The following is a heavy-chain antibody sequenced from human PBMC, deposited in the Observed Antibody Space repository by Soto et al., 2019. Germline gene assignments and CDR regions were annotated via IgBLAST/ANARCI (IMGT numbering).Heavy chain of an antibody. CDR2: ISGYNGNT. Sequence: QVQLVQSGAEVKRPGASVKVSCKASGFSFASFTPYGITWVRQAPGQGLEWMGGISGYNGNTNYAQKLQGRLTMTTDTSTGTVYMELMSLRSDDTAVYYCARGGYSGNDPRYYYYYGLDVWGQGTTVTVSS. J-gene: IGHJ6*02. V-gene: IGHV1-18*04. CDR1: GFSFASFTPYG. D-gene: IGHD5-12*01. CDR3: ARGGYSGNDPRYYYYYGLDV.